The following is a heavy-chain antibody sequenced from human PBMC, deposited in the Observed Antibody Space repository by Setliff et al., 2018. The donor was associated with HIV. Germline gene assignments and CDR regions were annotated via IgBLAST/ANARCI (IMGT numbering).Heavy chain of an antibody. CDR1: GFTFSNFW. CDR3: VREETYAADRFDN. V-gene: IGHV3-7*01. CDR2: IKQDGSEK. Sequence: SLRLSCAASGFTFSNFWMNWVRQAPGKGLEWVANIKQDGSEKKYADSVKGRFTISRDNAKNSLFLQMDSLSADDTAMYYCVREETYAADRFDNRGQGTLVTVS. J-gene: IGHJ4*02. D-gene: IGHD2-2*01.